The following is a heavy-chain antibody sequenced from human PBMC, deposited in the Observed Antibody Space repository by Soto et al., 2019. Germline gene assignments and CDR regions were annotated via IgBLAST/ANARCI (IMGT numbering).Heavy chain of an antibody. CDR3: AKDLHWYGMDV. D-gene: IGHD1-20*01. Sequence: EVQLLESGGGLVQPGESLRLSCAASGFTFDDYFMNWVRQAPGKGLEWVTGINKHGGTAHYAGAVRGRFTISRDNARNTLYRQMNSLRAEDTALYYCAKDLHWYGMDVWGQGTTVTVSS. J-gene: IGHJ6*02. CDR2: INKHGGTA. V-gene: IGHV3-23*01. CDR1: GFTFDDYF.